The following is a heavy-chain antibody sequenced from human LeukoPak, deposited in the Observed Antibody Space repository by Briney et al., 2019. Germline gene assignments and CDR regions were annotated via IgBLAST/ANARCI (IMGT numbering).Heavy chain of an antibody. D-gene: IGHD3-22*01. CDR2: ITGSTSRI. CDR3: ARDFYDGSGTTDAFDI. J-gene: IGHJ3*02. CDR1: GFTFSSYS. Sequence: PGGSLRLSCAASGFTFSSYSMNWVRQAPGKGLEWVSSITGSTSRIYYYADSVRGRFTISRDNAKSALYLQMNSLRAEDTAIYYCARDFYDGSGTTDAFDIWGQGTMVTVSS. V-gene: IGHV3-21*01.